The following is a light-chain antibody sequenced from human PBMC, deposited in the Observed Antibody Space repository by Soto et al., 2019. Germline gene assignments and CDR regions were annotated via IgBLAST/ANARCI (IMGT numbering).Light chain of an antibody. CDR3: SSYSSSSTLV. Sequence: QSALTQPASVSGSPGQSITISCTGTSSDVGGYNYVSWYQQHPGKAPKLMIYDVSNRPSGVSNRFSGSKSGNTASLTISGLQAEDEADYYCSSYSSSSTLVFGVGTKLNVL. J-gene: IGLJ2*01. CDR2: DVS. CDR1: SSDVGGYNY. V-gene: IGLV2-14*01.